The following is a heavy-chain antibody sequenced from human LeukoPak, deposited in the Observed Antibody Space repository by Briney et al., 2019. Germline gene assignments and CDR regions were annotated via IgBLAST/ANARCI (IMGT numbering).Heavy chain of an antibody. CDR1: GGSISSGDYY. CDR3: ASGTCSGGNCTPFDY. J-gene: IGHJ4*02. Sequence: SETLSLTCSVSGGSISSGDYYWSWIRQPPGKGLEWIGYIYYSGSTYYTPSLKSRVTISLDTSKNQFSLKLSPVTAADTAVYFCASGTCSGGNCTPFDYWGQGTLVTVSS. D-gene: IGHD2-15*01. V-gene: IGHV4-30-4*08. CDR2: IYYSGST.